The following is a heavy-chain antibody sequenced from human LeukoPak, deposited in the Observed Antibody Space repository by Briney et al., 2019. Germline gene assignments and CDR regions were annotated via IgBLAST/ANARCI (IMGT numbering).Heavy chain of an antibody. J-gene: IGHJ2*01. CDR1: SGSISSYD. CDR2: IYTSGSP. CDR3: ARLTSSWYQDWYFDL. D-gene: IGHD6-13*01. Sequence: SETLSLTCTVSSGSISSYDWSWIRQPAGKGLEWIGRIYTSGSPNYNPSLKSRVTMSVDTSKNQFSLKLSSVTAADTAVYYCARLTSSWYQDWYFDLWARGTLVTVSS. V-gene: IGHV4-4*07.